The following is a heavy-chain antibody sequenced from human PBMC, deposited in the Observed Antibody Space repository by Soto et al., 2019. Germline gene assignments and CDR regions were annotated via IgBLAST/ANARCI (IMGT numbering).Heavy chain of an antibody. V-gene: IGHV3-74*01. Sequence: EVQLVDSGGGLVQPGGSLRLSCAGSGFTFISTWMHWVRQAPGKGLVWVSRINSDGSSATYADSVMGRFTISRDNAKNTLYVQMNSLRAEDTAVYFCARGPTGWYGFDYWGQGTLVTVSS. CDR1: GFTFISTW. CDR3: ARGPTGWYGFDY. D-gene: IGHD6-19*01. CDR2: INSDGSSA. J-gene: IGHJ4*02.